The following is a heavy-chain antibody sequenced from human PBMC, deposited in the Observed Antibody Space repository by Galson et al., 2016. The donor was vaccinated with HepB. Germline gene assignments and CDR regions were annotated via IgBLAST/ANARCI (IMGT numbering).Heavy chain of an antibody. J-gene: IGHJ3*02. V-gene: IGHV1-2*02. Sequence: SVKVSCKASGYTFSDYFLHWVRQAPGQGLEWMGWINPISGGTDLPRKFQGRVTMTRDTSISTAYMELSRLTFDDTAVYYCARGILLGSDAFDIGGQGTMVTVSS. CDR2: INPISGGT. D-gene: IGHD1-26*01. CDR3: ARGILLGSDAFDI. CDR1: GYTFSDYF.